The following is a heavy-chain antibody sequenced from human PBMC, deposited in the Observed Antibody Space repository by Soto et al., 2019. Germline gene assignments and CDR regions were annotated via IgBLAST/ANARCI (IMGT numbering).Heavy chain of an antibody. CDR1: GFAFNSYG. CDR3: GRDDRILIPAVSDF. V-gene: IGHV3-21*01. Sequence: GGSLRLSCTVSGFAFNSYGINWVRQAPGKGLEWVSSISKSDYTYYSDSVKGRFAISRDNAKSSVSLQMNSLRVEDTAVDYCGRDDRILIPAVSDFWGPGPLVTVSS. J-gene: IGHJ4*02. CDR2: ISKSDYT. D-gene: IGHD2-8*01.